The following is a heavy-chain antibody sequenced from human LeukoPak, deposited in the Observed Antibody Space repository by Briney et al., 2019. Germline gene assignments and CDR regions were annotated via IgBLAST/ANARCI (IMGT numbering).Heavy chain of an antibody. CDR3: ARGGYDILTGYYKIFDY. D-gene: IGHD3-9*01. CDR2: IIPFYGTA. J-gene: IGHJ4*02. CDR1: GDTFSSYA. V-gene: IGHV1-69*06. Sequence: SVKVSCKASGDTFSSYAISWVRQAPGQGLEWMGGIIPFYGTANYAQKFQGRVTITADKSTSTAYMELSSLRSEDTAVYYCARGGYDILTGYYKIFDYWGQGTLVTVSS.